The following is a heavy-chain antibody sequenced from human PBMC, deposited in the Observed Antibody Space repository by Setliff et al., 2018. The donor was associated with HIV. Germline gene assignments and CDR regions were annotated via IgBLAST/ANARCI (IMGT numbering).Heavy chain of an antibody. Sequence: GASVKVSCKASGGTFSSYVISWVRQAPGQGLEWMGWINPNSGATNYAQKFQGRVTMTRDTSISTAYMELSSLTSDETALYYCARQDIPTGYYLFDYWGKGTQVTVSS. D-gene: IGHD3-9*01. V-gene: IGHV1-2*02. CDR2: INPNSGAT. CDR3: ARQDIPTGYYLFDY. CDR1: GGTFSSYV. J-gene: IGHJ4*02.